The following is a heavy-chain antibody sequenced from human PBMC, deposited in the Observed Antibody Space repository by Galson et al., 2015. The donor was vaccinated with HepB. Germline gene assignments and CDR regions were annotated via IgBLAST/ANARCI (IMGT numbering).Heavy chain of an antibody. CDR3: ARGPLGYCSRTSCYSYYYGMDV. CDR2: ISSSSSTI. D-gene: IGHD2-2*02. Sequence: SLRLSCAASGFTFSSYSMNWVRQAPGKGLEWVSYISSSSSTIYYADSVKGRFTISRDNAKNSLYLQMNSLRDEDTAVYYCARGPLGYCSRTSCYSYYYGMDVWGQGTPVTVSS. V-gene: IGHV3-48*02. CDR1: GFTFSSYS. J-gene: IGHJ6*02.